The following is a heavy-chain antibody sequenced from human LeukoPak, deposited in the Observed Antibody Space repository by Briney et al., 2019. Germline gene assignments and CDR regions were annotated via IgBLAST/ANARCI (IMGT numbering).Heavy chain of an antibody. CDR3: ARDLGATIFDFDY. J-gene: IGHJ4*02. CDR2: ISTSSSYI. CDR1: RFTFSTYS. Sequence: GGSLRLSCAASRFTFSTYSMNWVRQAPGKGLEWVSFISTSSSYIYYADSVKGRFTISRDNARNSLYLQMNSLRAEDTAVYYCARDLGATIFDFDYWGQGTLVTVSS. D-gene: IGHD1-26*01. V-gene: IGHV3-21*01.